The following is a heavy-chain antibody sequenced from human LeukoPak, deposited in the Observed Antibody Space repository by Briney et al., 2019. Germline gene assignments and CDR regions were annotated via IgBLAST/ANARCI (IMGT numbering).Heavy chain of an antibody. CDR3: AKDLLRDRWFGES. Sequence: PGGSLRLSCAASGFTFSNYGMHWVRQAPGKGLEWVAFIRYDGIEKYYADSVKGRFTISKDNSKNTLHLQMNSLRAEDTAVYYCAKDLLRDRWFGESWGQGTLVTVSS. D-gene: IGHD3-10*01. CDR1: GFTFSNYG. V-gene: IGHV3-30*02. J-gene: IGHJ5*02. CDR2: IRYDGIEK.